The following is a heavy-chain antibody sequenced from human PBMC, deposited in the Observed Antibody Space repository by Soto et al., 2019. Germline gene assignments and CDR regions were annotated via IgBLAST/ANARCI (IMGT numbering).Heavy chain of an antibody. J-gene: IGHJ4*02. CDR3: ARGDSSSWWGYFDY. CDR2: IYYSGST. V-gene: IGHV4-39*01. Sequence: SETLSLTCTVSGGSISSSSYYWGWICQPPGKGLEWIGSIYYSGSTYYNPSLKSRVTISVDTSKNQFSLKLSSVTAADTAVYYCARGDSSSWWGYFDYWGQGTLVTVSS. D-gene: IGHD6-13*01. CDR1: GGSISSSSYY.